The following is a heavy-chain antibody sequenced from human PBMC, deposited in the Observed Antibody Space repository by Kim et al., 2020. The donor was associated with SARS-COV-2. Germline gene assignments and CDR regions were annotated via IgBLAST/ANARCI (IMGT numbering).Heavy chain of an antibody. V-gene: IGHV3-15*01. Sequence: KGRFTISRDDSKNTLYLQMNSLKTEDTAVYYCTTAAHDYGDFYYYYGMDVWGQGTTVTVSS. D-gene: IGHD4-17*01. J-gene: IGHJ6*02. CDR3: TTAAHDYGDFYYYYGMDV.